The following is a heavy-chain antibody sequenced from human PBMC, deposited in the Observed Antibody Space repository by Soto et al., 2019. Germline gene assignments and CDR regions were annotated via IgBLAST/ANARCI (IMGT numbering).Heavy chain of an antibody. CDR2: INPNSGDT. Sequence: QVQLVQSGAEVKKPGASVKVSCKASGYTFTGYYMHWVRQAPGQGLEWMGWINPNSGDTNYAQKFQGRVTMTRDTSISTAYMELSRLRSDDTAVYYCASSSTVWFGDVYGMDVWGQGTTVTVSS. V-gene: IGHV1-2*02. J-gene: IGHJ6*02. CDR1: GYTFTGYY. CDR3: ASSSTVWFGDVYGMDV. D-gene: IGHD3-10*01.